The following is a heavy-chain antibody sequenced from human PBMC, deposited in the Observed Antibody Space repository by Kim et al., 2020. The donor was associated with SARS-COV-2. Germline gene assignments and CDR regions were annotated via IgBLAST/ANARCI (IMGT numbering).Heavy chain of an antibody. CDR1: GGSISSGGYY. Sequence: SETLSLTCTVSGGSISSGGYYWSWIRQHPGKGLEWIGYIYYSGSTYYNPSLKSRVTISVDTSKNQFSLKLSSVTAADTAVYYCARSDLYDILIGYYRDYYYGMDVWGQGTTVTVSS. CDR3: ARSDLYDILIGYYRDYYYGMDV. V-gene: IGHV4-31*03. D-gene: IGHD3-9*01. J-gene: IGHJ6*02. CDR2: IYYSGST.